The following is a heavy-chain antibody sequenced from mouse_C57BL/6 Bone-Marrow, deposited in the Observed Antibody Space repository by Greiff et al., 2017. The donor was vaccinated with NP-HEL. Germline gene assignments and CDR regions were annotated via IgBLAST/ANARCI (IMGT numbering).Heavy chain of an antibody. CDR1: GFTFNTYA. J-gene: IGHJ4*01. Sequence: EVQLVESGGGLVQPKGSLKLSCAASGFTFNTYAMHWVRQAPGKGLEWVARIRGKSSNYATYYADSVKDRFTISRDDSQSMLYLQMNNLKTEDTAMYYCVRGETMDYWGQGTSVTVSS. V-gene: IGHV10-3*01. CDR2: IRGKSSNYAT. CDR3: VRGETMDY.